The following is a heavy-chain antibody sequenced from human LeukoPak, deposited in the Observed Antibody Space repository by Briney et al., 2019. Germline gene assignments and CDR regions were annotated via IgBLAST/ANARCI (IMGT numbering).Heavy chain of an antibody. D-gene: IGHD2-15*01. J-gene: IGHJ4*02. CDR3: ARGSWNCSGGSCYDY. CDR2: LYSGGTT. Sequence: GGSLRLSCAASGFTVSSNYMSWVRQAPGKGLEWVSALYSGGTTYYADSVEGRFTISRDHSKNTAYLQMNSLRAEDTAVYYCARGSWNCSGGSCYDYWGQGTLVTVSS. V-gene: IGHV3-66*02. CDR1: GFTVSSNY.